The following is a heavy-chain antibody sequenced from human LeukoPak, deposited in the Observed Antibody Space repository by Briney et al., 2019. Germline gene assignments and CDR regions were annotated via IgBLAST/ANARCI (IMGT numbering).Heavy chain of an antibody. J-gene: IGHJ4*02. CDR3: ATIGVPAARGVDY. D-gene: IGHD2-2*01. V-gene: IGHV1-24*01. Sequence: ASVKVSFKVSGYTLTELSMHWVRQAPGKGLEWMGGFDPEDGETIYAQKFQGRVTTTEDTSTDTAHMELSSLRSEDTAVYYCATIGVPAARGVDYWGQGTLVTVSS. CDR2: FDPEDGET. CDR1: GYTLTELS.